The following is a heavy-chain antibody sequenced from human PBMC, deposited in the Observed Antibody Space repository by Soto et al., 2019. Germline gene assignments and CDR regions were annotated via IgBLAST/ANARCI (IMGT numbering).Heavy chain of an antibody. V-gene: IGHV3-30*04. Sequence: QVQLVESGGGVGQPGRSLRLSCAASEFTFNRHAMHWVRQAPGKGLEWVAVISHDGRIKYYADSVKGRFTISRDNSMNTLDLQMNSLRADDTAIYFCARVSGHVYATLHGPFDYWGQGTLVTVSS. J-gene: IGHJ4*02. D-gene: IGHD2-8*01. CDR2: ISHDGRIK. CDR1: EFTFNRHA. CDR3: ARVSGHVYATLHGPFDY.